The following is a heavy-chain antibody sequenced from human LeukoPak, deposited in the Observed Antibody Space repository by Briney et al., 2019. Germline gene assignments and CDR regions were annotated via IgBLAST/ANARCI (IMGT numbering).Heavy chain of an antibody. Sequence: GGSLRLSCAASGITFSNYWMKWVRQAPGKGLEWLATIKQDGSDKFYVDSVKGRFTISRDNAGNSLFLQMNSLRAVDTAVYYCATYHNTLTAKRSYYWGQGTLVTVSS. V-gene: IGHV3-7*03. CDR3: ATYHNTLTAKRSYY. J-gene: IGHJ4*02. CDR2: IKQDGSDK. CDR1: GITFSNYW. D-gene: IGHD2-21*02.